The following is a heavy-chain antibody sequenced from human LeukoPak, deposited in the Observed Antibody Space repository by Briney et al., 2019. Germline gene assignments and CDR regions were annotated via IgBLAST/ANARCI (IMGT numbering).Heavy chain of an antibody. CDR1: GGSISSGDSY. CDR2: IYYSGST. J-gene: IGHJ6*02. Sequence: SETLSLTCTVSGGSISSGDSYWSWIRQHPGKGLECIGYIYYSGSTYYNPSLKNRVIISVDTSKNQFSLKLSSVTAADTAVYYCARVYKYYDSSGYYPYYGMDVWGQGTTVTVSS. CDR3: ARVYKYYDSSGYYPYYGMDV. V-gene: IGHV4-31*03. D-gene: IGHD3-22*01.